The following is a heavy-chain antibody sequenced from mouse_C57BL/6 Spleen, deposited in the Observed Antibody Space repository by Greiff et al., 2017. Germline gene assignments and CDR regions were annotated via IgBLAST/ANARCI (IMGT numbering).Heavy chain of an antibody. V-gene: IGHV3-6*01. CDR1: GYSITSGYY. CDR3: ARDYGSSYTYAMDY. Sequence: VQLKESGPGLVKPSQSLSLTCSVTGYSITSGYYWNWIRQFPGNKLEWMGYISYDGSNNYNPSLKNRISITRDTSKNQFFLKLKSVTTEDTATYYCARDYGSSYTYAMDYWGQGTSVTVSS. J-gene: IGHJ4*01. D-gene: IGHD1-1*01. CDR2: ISYDGSN.